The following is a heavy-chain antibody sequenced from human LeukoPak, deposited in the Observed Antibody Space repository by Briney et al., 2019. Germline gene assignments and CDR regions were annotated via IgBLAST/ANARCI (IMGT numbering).Heavy chain of an antibody. CDR2: INPNSGGT. Sequence: ASVKVSCKASGYTFTGYYMHWVRQAPGQGLEWMGWINPNSGGTNYAQKFQGRVTMTRDTSLSTAYMELSRLRSDDTAVYYCPPSGEYSYPHDYWGQGTLVTVSS. D-gene: IGHD5-18*01. V-gene: IGHV1-2*02. J-gene: IGHJ4*02. CDR3: PPSGEYSYPHDY. CDR1: GYTFTGYY.